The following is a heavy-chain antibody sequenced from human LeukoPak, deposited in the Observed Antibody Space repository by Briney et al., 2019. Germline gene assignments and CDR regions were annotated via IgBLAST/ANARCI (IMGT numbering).Heavy chain of an antibody. Sequence: SSETLSLTCTVSGGSISSYYWSWIRQPPGKGLEWIGYIYYSGSTNYNPSLKSRVTISVDTSKNQFSLKLSSVTAADTAVYYCARDRMVRDFDYWGQGTLVTVSS. V-gene: IGHV4-59*01. CDR2: IYYSGST. CDR3: ARDRMVRDFDY. D-gene: IGHD3-10*01. CDR1: GGSISSYY. J-gene: IGHJ4*02.